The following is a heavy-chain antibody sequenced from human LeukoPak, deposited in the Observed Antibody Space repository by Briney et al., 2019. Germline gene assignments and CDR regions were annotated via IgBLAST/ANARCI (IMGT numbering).Heavy chain of an antibody. CDR2: IGGSGGNI. CDR1: GFTFSSYS. J-gene: IGHJ4*02. D-gene: IGHD4-23*01. Sequence: GGSLSLSCAASGFTFSSYSMNWVRQAPGKGLEWVSVIGGSGGNILYADSVKGRFTISRDNSKNTLFLQMNSLRAEDTATYYCAKDMRWSFTRWGEASLVTVSS. V-gene: IGHV3-23*01. CDR3: AKDMRWSFTR.